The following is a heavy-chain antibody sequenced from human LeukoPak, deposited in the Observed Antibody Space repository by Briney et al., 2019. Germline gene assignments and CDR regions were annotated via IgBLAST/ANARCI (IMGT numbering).Heavy chain of an antibody. J-gene: IGHJ6*02. Sequence: ETLSLTCAVYGGSFSGYYWGWIRQPPGKGLEWVSSISSSSSYIYYADSVKGRLTISRDNAKNPLYLQMNSLRAEDTAVYYCARDPTPRYCSGGSCYTHYGMDVWGQGTTVTVSS. D-gene: IGHD2-15*01. V-gene: IGHV3-21*01. CDR1: GGSFSGYY. CDR2: ISSSSSYI. CDR3: ARDPTPRYCSGGSCYTHYGMDV.